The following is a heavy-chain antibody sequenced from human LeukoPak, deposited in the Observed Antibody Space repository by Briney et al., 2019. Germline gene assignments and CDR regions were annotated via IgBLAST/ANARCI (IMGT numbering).Heavy chain of an antibody. D-gene: IGHD3-22*01. CDR3: ARDSTMIVVVITTNDAFDI. Sequence: ASVKVSCKASGYTFTSYGFSWVRQAPGQGLEWMGWISAYNGNTNYAQKLQGRVTMTTDTSTSTAYMELRSLRSDDTAVYYCARDSTMIVVVITTNDAFDIWGQGTMVTVSS. CDR1: GYTFTSYG. V-gene: IGHV1-18*01. J-gene: IGHJ3*02. CDR2: ISAYNGNT.